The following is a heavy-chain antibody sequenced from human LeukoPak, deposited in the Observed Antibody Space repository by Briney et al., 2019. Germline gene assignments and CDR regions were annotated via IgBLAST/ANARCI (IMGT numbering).Heavy chain of an antibody. CDR3: ARWYCSSTSCYPQSYGMDV. V-gene: IGHV3-74*01. Sequence: PGRSLRLSCAASGFTFSSYWMHWVRQAPGKGLVWVSRINSDGSSTSYADSVKGRFTISRDNAKNTLYLQMNSLRAEDTAVYYCARWYCSSTSCYPQSYGMDVWGQGTTVTVSS. J-gene: IGHJ6*02. CDR2: INSDGSST. CDR1: GFTFSSYW. D-gene: IGHD2-2*01.